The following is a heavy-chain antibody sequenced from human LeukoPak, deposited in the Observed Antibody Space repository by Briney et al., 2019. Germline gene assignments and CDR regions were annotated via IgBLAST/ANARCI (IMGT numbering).Heavy chain of an antibody. CDR1: GGSFSGYY. D-gene: IGHD6-19*01. V-gene: IGHV4-34*01. CDR3: ARRQQWLVRGLDY. CDR2: INHSGST. Sequence: KPSETLSLTCAVYGGSFSGYYWSWIRQPPGKGLEWIGEINHSGSTNYNPSLKSRVTISVDTSKNQFPLKLSSVTAADTAVYYCARRQQWLVRGLDYWGQGTLVTVSS. J-gene: IGHJ4*02.